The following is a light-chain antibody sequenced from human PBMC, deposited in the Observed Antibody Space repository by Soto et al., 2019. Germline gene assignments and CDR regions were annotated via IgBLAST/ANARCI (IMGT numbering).Light chain of an antibody. CDR3: SSYTSSSPYV. Sequence: QSVLTQPASVSGSPGQSITISCTGTSSDVGGYNHVSWYQHHPGKAPKLMIYEVSNRPSGVSHRFSGSKSGNTASLTISGLQAEDEADYYCSSYTSSSPYVFGTGTKVTVL. CDR2: EVS. CDR1: SSDVGGYNH. V-gene: IGLV2-14*01. J-gene: IGLJ1*01.